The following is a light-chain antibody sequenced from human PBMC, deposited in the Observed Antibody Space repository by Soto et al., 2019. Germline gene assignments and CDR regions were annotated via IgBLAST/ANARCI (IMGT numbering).Light chain of an antibody. V-gene: IGLV2-14*01. CDR3: SSYTSSSTVV. J-gene: IGLJ2*01. Sequence: QSALTQPPSVSGSPGQSITISCAGTSSDVGGYNYVSWYQQHPGKAPKLMIYEVSNRPSGVSNRFSGSKSGNTASLTISGLQDEDEADYYCSSYTSSSTVVFGGGTKVTVL. CDR1: SSDVGGYNY. CDR2: EVS.